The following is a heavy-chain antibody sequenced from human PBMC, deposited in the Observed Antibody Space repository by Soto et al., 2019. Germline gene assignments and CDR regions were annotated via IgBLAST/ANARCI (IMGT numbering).Heavy chain of an antibody. CDR3: ARGVVVVPAATGVFDY. CDR1: GFTFSSYG. Sequence: QVQLVESGGGVVQPGRSLRLSCAASGFTFSSYGMHWVRQAQGKGLDWVAVISYDGSNKYYADSVKGRFTISRDNSKNTLYLQMNSLRAEDTAVYYCARGVVVVPAATGVFDYWGQGTLVTVSS. J-gene: IGHJ4*02. V-gene: IGHV3-30*03. CDR2: ISYDGSNK. D-gene: IGHD2-2*01.